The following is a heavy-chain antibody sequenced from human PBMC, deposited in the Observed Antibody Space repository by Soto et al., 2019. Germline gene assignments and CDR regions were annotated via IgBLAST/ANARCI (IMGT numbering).Heavy chain of an antibody. D-gene: IGHD2-2*01. CDR3: ARDTGNEEAAADY. V-gene: IGHV1-2*02. CDR1: GYTFIGYY. J-gene: IGHJ4*02. Sequence: APLKVSCKAFGYTFIGYYMHCVRQSPGQGVEWMGWINPNSGGTNYAQKFQGRVTMTRDTSISTAYMELSRLRSDDTSVYYCARDTGNEEAAADYWGQGTLVTGFS. CDR2: INPNSGGT.